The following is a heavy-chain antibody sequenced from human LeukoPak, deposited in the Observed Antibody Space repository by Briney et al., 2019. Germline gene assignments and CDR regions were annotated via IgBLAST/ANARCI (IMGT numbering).Heavy chain of an antibody. D-gene: IGHD1-7*01. V-gene: IGHV4-59*01. J-gene: IGHJ4*02. CDR2: IYYSGRA. Sequence: SETLSLTCTVYGDSMNSYYCICIRQPPGEGLEWIGHIYYSGRANYNPSLKSRVTASVDTSKSQFSLKLTSVTAADTAVYYCARAPGTTKFDYWGQGTLVTVSS. CDR1: GDSMNSYY. CDR3: ARAPGTTKFDY.